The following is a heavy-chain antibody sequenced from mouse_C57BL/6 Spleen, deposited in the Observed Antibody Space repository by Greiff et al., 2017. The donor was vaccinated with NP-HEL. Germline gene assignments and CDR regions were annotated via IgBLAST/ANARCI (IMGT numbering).Heavy chain of an antibody. CDR2: ISSGSSTI. D-gene: IGHD4-1*01. Sequence: EVKVVESGGGLVKPGGSLKLSCAASGFTFSDYGMHWVRQAPAKGLEWVAYISSGSSTIYYADTVKGRFTISRDNAKNTLFLQMTSLRSEDTAMYYCARVWDGAWFAYWGQGTLVTVSA. CDR3: ARVWDGAWFAY. CDR1: GFTFSDYG. J-gene: IGHJ3*01. V-gene: IGHV5-17*01.